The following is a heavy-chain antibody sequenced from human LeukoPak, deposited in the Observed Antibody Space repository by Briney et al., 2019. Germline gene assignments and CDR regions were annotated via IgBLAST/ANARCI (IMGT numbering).Heavy chain of an antibody. J-gene: IGHJ1*01. CDR2: IKSDGST. V-gene: IGHV3-74*01. Sequence: GRCLRLSCASSVFTFSSYWMHWVRQARGKGLVWVSRIKSDGSTNYADSVKGRFAISRDNAKNTVSLQMNSLRAQDTGVYYCARAPSEIGGYYPEYFRHWGQGTLVTVSS. D-gene: IGHD3-22*01. CDR1: VFTFSSYW. CDR3: ARAPSEIGGYYPEYFRH.